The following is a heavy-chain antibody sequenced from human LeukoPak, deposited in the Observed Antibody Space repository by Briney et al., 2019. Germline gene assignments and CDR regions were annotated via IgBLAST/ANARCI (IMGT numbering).Heavy chain of an antibody. V-gene: IGHV3-7*05. J-gene: IGHJ4*02. D-gene: IGHD6-19*01. CDR3: VRVEWAVAGTY. CDR2: IKEDGSEK. CDR1: GLXFRSYW. Sequence: GGSLRLSCAASGLXFRSYWISWVRQAPGKGLEWVAHIKEDGSEKYYVDSVKGRFSISRDDAKNSLYLQMNSLRAEDTAVYYCVRVEWAVAGTYWGQGTPVTVSS.